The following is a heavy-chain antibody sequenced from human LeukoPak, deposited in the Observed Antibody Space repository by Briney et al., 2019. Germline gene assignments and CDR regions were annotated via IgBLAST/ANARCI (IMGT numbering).Heavy chain of an antibody. J-gene: IGHJ3*02. CDR3: ATYYYDSSGYRIDAFDI. V-gene: IGHV3-23*01. CDR2: ISGSGGST. Sequence: GGSLRLSCAASGFTFSSYAMSWVRQAPGKGLEWVPAISGSGGSTYYADSVKGRFTISRDNSKNTLYLQMNSLRAEDTAVYYCATYYYDSSGYRIDAFDIWGQGTMATVSS. D-gene: IGHD3-22*01. CDR1: GFTFSSYA.